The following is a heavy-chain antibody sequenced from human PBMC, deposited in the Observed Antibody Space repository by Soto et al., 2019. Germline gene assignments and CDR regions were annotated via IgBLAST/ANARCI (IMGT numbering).Heavy chain of an antibody. CDR2: IWYDGINK. D-gene: IGHD6-13*01. J-gene: IGHJ5*02. CDR1: GFTFSSYV. CDR3: ASASYSSSWYFVDP. V-gene: IGHV3-33*01. Sequence: HPGGSLRLSCAASGFTFSSYVMHWVRQAPGKGLEWVAVIWYDGINKYYADSVKGRFTISRDNSKNTLYLQMNSLRAEDTAVYYCASASYSSSWYFVDPWGQGTMVTVYS.